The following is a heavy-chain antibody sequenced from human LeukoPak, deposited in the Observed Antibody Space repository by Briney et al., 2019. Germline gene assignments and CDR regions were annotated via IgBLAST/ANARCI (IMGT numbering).Heavy chain of an antibody. CDR3: ARVELVAGTSD. CDR1: GFTFSSYS. V-gene: IGHV3-21*01. Sequence: GGSLRLSCAASGFTFSSYSMNWVRQAPGKGLEWVSSISSSSSYIYYADSVKGRFTISRDNAKNSLYLQMNSLRAEDTAVYYRARVELVAGTSDWGQGTLVTVSS. J-gene: IGHJ4*02. CDR2: ISSSSSYI. D-gene: IGHD6-19*01.